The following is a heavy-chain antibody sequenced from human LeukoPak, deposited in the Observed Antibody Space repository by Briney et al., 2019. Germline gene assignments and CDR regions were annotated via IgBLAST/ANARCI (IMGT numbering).Heavy chain of an antibody. D-gene: IGHD1-7*01. CDR2: IYYSGIT. J-gene: IGHJ4*02. Sequence: SETLSLTCTVSDATISTSSYYWGWIRQPPGKGLEWIGNIYYSGITYYNPSLESRVTISVDTSKNQFSVKLTSVTATDTALYYCTGELAGTTVHYWGQGTLVTVSS. V-gene: IGHV4-39*07. CDR1: DATISTSSYY. CDR3: TGELAGTTVHY.